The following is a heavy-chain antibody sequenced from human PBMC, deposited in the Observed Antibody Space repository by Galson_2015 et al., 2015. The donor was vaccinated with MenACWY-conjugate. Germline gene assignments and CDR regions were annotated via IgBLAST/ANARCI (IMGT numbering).Heavy chain of an antibody. CDR2: IRSKANSYAT. CDR3: TRGFFSGGPRLTFDY. CDR1: GSTLSGSA. Sequence: SLRLSCAASGSTLSGSAMHWVRQASGKGLEWVGRIRSKANSYATAYAPSVKGRFTISRDDSKNTAYLQMNSLKTEDTAVYYCTRGFFSGGPRLTFDYWGQGTLVTVSS. J-gene: IGHJ4*02. D-gene: IGHD2-15*01. V-gene: IGHV3-73*01.